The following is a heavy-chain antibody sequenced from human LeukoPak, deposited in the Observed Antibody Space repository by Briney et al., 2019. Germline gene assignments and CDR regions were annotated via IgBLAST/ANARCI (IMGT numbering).Heavy chain of an antibody. J-gene: IGHJ5*02. CDR3: AREKTVSSLRNWFDP. V-gene: IGHV3-11*01. Sequence: GGSLRLSCAASGFTFSDYYMSWIRQAPGKGLGWVSYISSSGSTIYYAVSVKGRFTISRDNAKNSLYLQMNSLRAEDTAVYYCAREKTVSSLRNWFDPWGQGTLVTVSS. D-gene: IGHD3-16*02. CDR1: GFTFSDYY. CDR2: ISSSGSTI.